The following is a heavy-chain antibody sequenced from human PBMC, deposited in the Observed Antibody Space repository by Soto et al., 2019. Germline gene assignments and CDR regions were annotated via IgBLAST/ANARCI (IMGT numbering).Heavy chain of an antibody. D-gene: IGHD6-25*01. J-gene: IGHJ6*02. CDR1: GYTFSRHG. Sequence: QVQLLESGGGVVQPGRSLRLSCAASGYTFSRHGMHWVSQAPGKGLEWVAAIWYDGSKKYYVVSVKGRFTISRDDSKNTLYLEMNSLRAEDTAVYFCARDPASSMDVWGQGTTVIVSS. V-gene: IGHV3-33*01. CDR3: ARDPASSMDV. CDR2: IWYDGSKK.